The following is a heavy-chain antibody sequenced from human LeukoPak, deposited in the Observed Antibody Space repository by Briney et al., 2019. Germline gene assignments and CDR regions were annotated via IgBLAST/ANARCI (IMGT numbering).Heavy chain of an antibody. J-gene: IGHJ6*02. D-gene: IGHD4/OR15-4a*01. V-gene: IGHV4-59*01. Sequence: PSETLSLTCTVSGGSISHYYWSWIRQPPGKGLEWIGYIYYSGTTNYNPSFKSRDTISVDTSKNQFSLKLNSVTAADTAVYYCAREDPQTKVPEGMDVWGQGTTVTVSS. CDR2: IYYSGTT. CDR3: AREDPQTKVPEGMDV. CDR1: GGSISHYY.